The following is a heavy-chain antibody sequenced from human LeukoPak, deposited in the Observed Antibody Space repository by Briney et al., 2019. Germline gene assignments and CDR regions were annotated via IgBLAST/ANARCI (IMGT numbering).Heavy chain of an antibody. Sequence: PGGSLRLSCVVSGVPFSDFYMNWIRQAPGKGLEWISYISSSSSYTDYAESVKGRFTISRDNDKSALYLEMNDLRIEDTAVYYCAAGTAAEYWGQGTLVIVSS. D-gene: IGHD6-25*01. V-gene: IGHV3-11*03. J-gene: IGHJ4*02. CDR2: ISSSSSYT. CDR1: GVPFSDFY. CDR3: AAGTAAEY.